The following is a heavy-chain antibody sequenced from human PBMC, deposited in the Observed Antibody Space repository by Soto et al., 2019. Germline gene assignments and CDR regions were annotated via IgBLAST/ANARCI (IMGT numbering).Heavy chain of an antibody. CDR2: IYYSGST. CDR3: ASLTSYDSSGYYFYYFDY. V-gene: IGHV4-59*01. CDR1: DGSISSYY. Sequence: SETPSLTFTVSDGSISSYYWSWIRQPPGKGLEWIGYIYYSGSTNYNPSLKSRVTISVDTSKNQFSLKLSSVTAADTAVYYCASLTSYDSSGYYFYYFDYWGQGTLVTVSS. J-gene: IGHJ4*02. D-gene: IGHD3-22*01.